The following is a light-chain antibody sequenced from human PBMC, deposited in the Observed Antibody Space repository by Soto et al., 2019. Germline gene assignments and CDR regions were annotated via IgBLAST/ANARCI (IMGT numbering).Light chain of an antibody. Sequence: EIVMTHSPATLSVSAWEIATLSCRASQSVNSNYLAWYQQKPGQAPRLLIYGISKRATDIPDRFSGSGSGTEFTLTSSSLQPEDFATYYCQQHGQWPITFGQGTRLEIK. CDR1: QSVNSN. CDR3: QQHGQWPIT. V-gene: IGKV3D-15*01. CDR2: GIS. J-gene: IGKJ5*01.